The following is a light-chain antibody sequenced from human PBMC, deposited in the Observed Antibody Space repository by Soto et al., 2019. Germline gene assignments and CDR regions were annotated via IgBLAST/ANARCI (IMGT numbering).Light chain of an antibody. CDR1: SSNIGSNT. Sequence: QSVLTQPPSASGTPGQRVTISCSGSSSNIGSNTVNWYQQLPGTAPKLLIYKNNQRPSGVPDRFSGSKSDTSASLAISGLQSEDEDDYYCSAWDDSLNGRVFGGGTKLTVL. J-gene: IGLJ3*02. CDR2: KNN. V-gene: IGLV1-44*01. CDR3: SAWDDSLNGRV.